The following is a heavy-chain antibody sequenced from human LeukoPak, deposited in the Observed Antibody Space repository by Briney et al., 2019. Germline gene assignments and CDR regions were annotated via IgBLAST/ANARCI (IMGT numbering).Heavy chain of an antibody. CDR3: ARGSSSWYFDRSRLSDY. CDR1: GYTFTSYD. CDR2: MNPNSGNP. D-gene: IGHD6-13*01. V-gene: IGHV1-8*01. Sequence: ASVKVSCKASGYTFTSYDINWVRQATGQGLEWMGWMNPNSGNPGYAQKFQGRVTMTRNTSISTAYMELSSLRSEDTAVYYCARGSSSWYFDRSRLSDYWGQGTLVTVSS. J-gene: IGHJ4*02.